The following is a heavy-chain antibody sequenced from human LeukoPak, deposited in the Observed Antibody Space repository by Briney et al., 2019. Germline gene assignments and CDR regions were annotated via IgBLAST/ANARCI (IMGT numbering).Heavy chain of an antibody. J-gene: IGHJ4*02. Sequence: SETLSHTCAVYGGSFSGYYWSWIRQPPGKGLEWIGEINHSGSTNYNPSRKSRVTIPVDTAKNQFSLKLSSVPAESTAEYYCARGPPPRGGSGSYYPFDYWGQGTLVTVSS. CDR3: ARGPPPRGGSGSYYPFDY. CDR1: GGSFSGYY. CDR2: INHSGST. V-gene: IGHV4-34*01. D-gene: IGHD3-10*01.